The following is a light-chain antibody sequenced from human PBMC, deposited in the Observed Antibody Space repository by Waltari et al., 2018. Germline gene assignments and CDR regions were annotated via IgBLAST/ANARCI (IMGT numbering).Light chain of an antibody. CDR1: QTIYNY. CDR2: DAS. J-gene: IGKJ1*01. CDR3: QHRNNWPWT. V-gene: IGKV3-11*01. Sequence: EVVLTQSPATLSLSPGERATLSCRASQTIYNYLAWYQQKPGQAPRLLIYDASNRATGIPYRFSVSGSGTDFTLIISRLEPEDFVVYYCQHRNNWPWTFGQGSKVEIK.